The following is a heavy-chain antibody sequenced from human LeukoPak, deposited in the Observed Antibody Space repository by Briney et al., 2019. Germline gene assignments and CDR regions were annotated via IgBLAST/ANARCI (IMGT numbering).Heavy chain of an antibody. J-gene: IGHJ4*02. V-gene: IGHV1-69*10. D-gene: IGHD3-10*01. CDR1: GGTFSSYA. CDR3: AILWFGELSFDY. CDR2: IIPILGTA. Sequence: GAAVKVSCKASGGTFSSYAISWVRQAPGQGLEWMGGIIPILGTANYAQKFQGRVTITADKSTSTAYMELSSLRSEDTAVYYCAILWFGELSFDYWGQGTLVTVSS.